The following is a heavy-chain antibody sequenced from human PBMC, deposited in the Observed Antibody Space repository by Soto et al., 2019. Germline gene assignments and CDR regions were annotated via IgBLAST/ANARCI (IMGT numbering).Heavy chain of an antibody. CDR1: GGTFSSYA. CDR2: IIPIFGTA. V-gene: IGHV1-69*13. D-gene: IGHD2-2*02. CDR3: ARDTRKGYCSSTSCYTLWFDP. J-gene: IGHJ5*02. Sequence: VKVSCKASGGTFSSYAISWVRQAPGQGLEWMGGIIPIFGTANYAQKFQGRVTITADESTSTAYMELSSLRSEDTAVYYCARDTRKGYCSSTSCYTLWFDPWGQGTLVTVSS.